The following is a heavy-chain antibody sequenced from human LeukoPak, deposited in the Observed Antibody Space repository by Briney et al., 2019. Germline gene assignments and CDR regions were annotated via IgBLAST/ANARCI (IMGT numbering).Heavy chain of an antibody. Sequence: ASVKVSCKASGGTFSSYAISWVRQAPGQGLEWMGGIIPIFGTANYAQKFQGRVTITTDESTSTAYMELSSLRSEDTAVYYCASHEGRITMIVVVIQSWGQGTLVTVSS. V-gene: IGHV1-69*05. J-gene: IGHJ1*01. D-gene: IGHD3-22*01. CDR2: IIPIFGTA. CDR3: ASHEGRITMIVVVIQS. CDR1: GGTFSSYA.